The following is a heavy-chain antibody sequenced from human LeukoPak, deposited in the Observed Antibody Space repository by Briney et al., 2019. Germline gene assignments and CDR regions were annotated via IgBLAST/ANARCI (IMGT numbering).Heavy chain of an antibody. J-gene: IGHJ4*02. D-gene: IGHD1-26*01. CDR1: GFTSRTYW. V-gene: IGHV3-7*01. Sequence: RGSLRLSCAASGFTSRTYWMAWVRQAPGKGREWVANIKGDESARHQADSVKGRFTISRDNAQNSVYLQMSTLRGEDTAVYYCARDVGGSLDNWGQGTLVTVSS. CDR3: ARDVGGSLDN. CDR2: IKGDESAR.